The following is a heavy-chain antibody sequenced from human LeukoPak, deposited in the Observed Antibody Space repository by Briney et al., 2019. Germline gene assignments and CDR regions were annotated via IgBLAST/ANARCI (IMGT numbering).Heavy chain of an antibody. D-gene: IGHD3-22*01. CDR3: AREFNDYDSSGQVDY. CDR1: GFTFSSYS. J-gene: IGHJ4*02. Sequence: VGSLRLSCAASGFTFSSYSMTWVRQAPGQELEWVSSISSSSSYIDYADSVKGRFTISRDNAKNSLYLQMNSLRAADTAVYYCAREFNDYDSSGQVDYWGQGTLVTVSS. CDR2: ISSSSSYI. V-gene: IGHV3-21*01.